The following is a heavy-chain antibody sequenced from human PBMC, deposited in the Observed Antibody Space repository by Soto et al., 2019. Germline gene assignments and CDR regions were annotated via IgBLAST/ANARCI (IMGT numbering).Heavy chain of an antibody. CDR1: GFTFSDYA. CDR3: ARGSWITMVRGGHFDVYGRDV. V-gene: IGHV3-30-3*01. CDR2: ISFDGSNK. D-gene: IGHD3-10*01. J-gene: IGHJ6*02. Sequence: QVHLVESGGGVVHPGRSLRLSCAASGFTFSDYAIHWVRQAPGKGLEWVAVISFDGSNKSFADSVKGRFTISGDNSKDSLDLQMNSRRAEDTARYYWARGSWITMVRGGHFDVYGRDVGGQGTRVIVSS.